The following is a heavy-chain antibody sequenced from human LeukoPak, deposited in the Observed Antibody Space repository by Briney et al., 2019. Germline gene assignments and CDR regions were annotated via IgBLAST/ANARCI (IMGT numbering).Heavy chain of an antibody. J-gene: IGHJ5*02. V-gene: IGHV4-34*01. Sequence: SETLSLTCAVYGGSFSGYYWSWIRQPPGKGLEWIGDINHSGSTNYNPSLKSRVTTSVDTSKNQFSLKLSSVTAADTAVYYCARDDYDILTGRVGFDPWGQGTLVTVSS. CDR2: INHSGST. D-gene: IGHD3-9*01. CDR3: ARDDYDILTGRVGFDP. CDR1: GGSFSGYY.